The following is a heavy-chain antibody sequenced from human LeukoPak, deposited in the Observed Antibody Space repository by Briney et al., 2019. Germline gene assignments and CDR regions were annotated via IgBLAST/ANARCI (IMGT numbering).Heavy chain of an antibody. D-gene: IGHD1-26*01. CDR1: GFTFSDYD. V-gene: IGHV3-11*01. Sequence: GGSLRLSCVVSGFTFSDYDMTWIRQAPGKGLEWVSHISSSGNTVYYADSVKGRFTVSRDNAKNSLFLQVDSLRAEDTAVYYCARNTGSYALDYWGQGTLVTVSA. CDR3: ARNTGSYALDY. CDR2: ISSSGNTV. J-gene: IGHJ4*02.